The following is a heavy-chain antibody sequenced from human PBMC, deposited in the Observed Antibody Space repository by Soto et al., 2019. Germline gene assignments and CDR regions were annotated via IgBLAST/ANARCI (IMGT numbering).Heavy chain of an antibody. J-gene: IGHJ3*02. D-gene: IGHD6-13*01. CDR1: GFTFSSYS. V-gene: IGHV3-21*01. CDR2: ISSSSSYI. Sequence: GGSLRLSCAASGFTFSSYSMNWVRQAPGKGLEWVSSISSSSSYIYYADSVKGRFTISRDNAKNSLYLQMNSLRAEDTAVYYCARVARGGAAAFDASDIWGQGTMVTVSS. CDR3: ARVARGGAAAFDASDI.